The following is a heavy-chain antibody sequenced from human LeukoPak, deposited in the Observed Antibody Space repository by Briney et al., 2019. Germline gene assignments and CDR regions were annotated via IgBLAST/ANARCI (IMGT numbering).Heavy chain of an antibody. D-gene: IGHD1-26*01. V-gene: IGHV3-48*01. CDR1: GFTFSSYS. CDR2: INSSSSTI. CDR3: ARGDSDY. Sequence: GGSLTLSCAVSGFTFSSYSRNWVRQAPGNGLEWVAYINSSSSTIYYADPEKGVFTISRDNAKNSLYLQMNSLRAEDTAVYYCARGDSDYWGQGTLVTVSS. J-gene: IGHJ4*02.